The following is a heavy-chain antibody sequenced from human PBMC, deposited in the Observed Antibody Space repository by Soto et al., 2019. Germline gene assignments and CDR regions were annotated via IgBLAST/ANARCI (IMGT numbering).Heavy chain of an antibody. Sequence: EVQLVESGGGLVQRGGSLRLSCAASGFTFSSYSMNWVRQAPGKGLEWVSYISSSSSSIFYADSVKGRFSISRHNAKNSLYLQMNSLRAEDTAVYYCARENGGKEHWGQGTLVTVSS. V-gene: IGHV3-48*01. CDR2: ISSSSSSI. CDR1: GFTFSSYS. D-gene: IGHD1-1*01. CDR3: ARENGGKEH. J-gene: IGHJ4*02.